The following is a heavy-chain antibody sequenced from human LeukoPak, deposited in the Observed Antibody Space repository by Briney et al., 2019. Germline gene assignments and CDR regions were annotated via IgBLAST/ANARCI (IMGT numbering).Heavy chain of an antibody. CDR3: AKDHSGSYYWDDAFDI. V-gene: IGHV3-23*01. CDR2: ISGSGGST. J-gene: IGHJ3*02. CDR1: GFTFSSYG. D-gene: IGHD1-26*01. Sequence: GGSLRLSCAASGFTFSSYGMSWVRQAPGKGLEWVSAISGSGGSTYYADSVKGRFTISRDNSKNTLYLQMNSLRAEDTAVYYCAKDHSGSYYWDDAFDIWGQGTMVTVSS.